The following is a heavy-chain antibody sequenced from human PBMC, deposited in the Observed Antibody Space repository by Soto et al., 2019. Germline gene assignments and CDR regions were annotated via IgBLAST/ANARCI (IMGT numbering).Heavy chain of an antibody. CDR2: INAGNGNT. D-gene: IGHD3-22*01. V-gene: IGHV1-3*01. CDR1: GYTFTSYA. J-gene: IGHJ4*02. CDR3: ARAMIVVASPDY. Sequence: ASVKVSCKASGYTFTSYAMHWVRQAPGQRLELMGWINAGNGNTKYSQKFQGRVTITRDTSASTAYMELSSLRSEDTAVYYCARAMIVVASPDYWGQGTLVTVSS.